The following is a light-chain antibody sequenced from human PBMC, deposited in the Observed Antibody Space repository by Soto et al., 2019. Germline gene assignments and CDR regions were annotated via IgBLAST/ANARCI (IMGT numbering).Light chain of an antibody. CDR2: GAS. J-gene: IGKJ4*01. Sequence: EIVMTQSPATLCVSPGERATLSCRASESVSSSLAWYQHKPGQSPRLLIYGASTRATNIAARFSGSGSGTEFTLTISSLQSEDFAVYYCQQYKNWPPPTFGGGTKVQIK. CDR1: ESVSSS. CDR3: QQYKNWPPPT. V-gene: IGKV3-15*01.